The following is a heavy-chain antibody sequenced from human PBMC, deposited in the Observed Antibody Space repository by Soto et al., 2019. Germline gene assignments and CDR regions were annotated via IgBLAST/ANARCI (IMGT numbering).Heavy chain of an antibody. V-gene: IGHV2-5*02. J-gene: IGHJ4*02. CDR3: AHRGYGSGSCDH. D-gene: IGHD3-10*01. CDR1: GFSLSTSGVG. CDR2: IYWDDDK. Sequence: QITLKESGPTLVKPTQTLTLTCTFSGFSLSTSGVGVGWIRQPPGKALEWLALIYWDDDKRYSPSLQSKLTLPKDTSKNQGVLTMTNMDPVDTATYCGAHRGYGSGSCDHWGQGTLVTVSS.